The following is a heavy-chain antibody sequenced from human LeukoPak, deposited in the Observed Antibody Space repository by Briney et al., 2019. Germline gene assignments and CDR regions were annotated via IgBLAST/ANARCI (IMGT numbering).Heavy chain of an antibody. V-gene: IGHV3-23*01. J-gene: IGHJ3*02. CDR3: AIGYGGYLSQSAFDI. CDR2: ISHSGGRT. Sequence: GGSLRLSCAASGFTFSSYAMSWVRQAPGKGLEWVSSISHSGGRTYHADSVKGRFTISRDDSKNTLYLQMNSLRAEDTAVYYCAIGYGGYLSQSAFDIWGQGTLLTVSS. CDR1: GFTFSSYA. D-gene: IGHD5-12*01.